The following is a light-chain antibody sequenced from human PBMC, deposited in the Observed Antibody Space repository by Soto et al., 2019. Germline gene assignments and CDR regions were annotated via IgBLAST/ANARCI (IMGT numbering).Light chain of an antibody. CDR3: QQYYSYPWT. V-gene: IGKV1-8*01. CDR1: QCISSY. Sequence: AIRMTQSPSSLSASTGDRVTITFRASQCISSYLAWYEQKPGKSPKLLIYAASTLQSGVPSRFSGSGSGTDFTLTISCLQSEDFATYYCQQYYSYPWTFGQGTQVDI. CDR2: AAS. J-gene: IGKJ1*01.